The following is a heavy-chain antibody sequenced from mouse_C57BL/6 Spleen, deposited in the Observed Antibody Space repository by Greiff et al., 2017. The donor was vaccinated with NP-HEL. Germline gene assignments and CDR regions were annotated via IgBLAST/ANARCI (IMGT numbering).Heavy chain of an antibody. Sequence: QVQLQQPGAELVRPGTSVKLSCKASGYTFTSYWMHWVKQRPGQGLEWIGVIDPSDSYTNYNQKFKGKATLTVDTSSSTAYMQLSSLTSEDSAVYYCARYDYDYGGRDYWGQGTTLTVSS. V-gene: IGHV1-59*01. J-gene: IGHJ2*01. CDR2: IDPSDSYT. CDR1: GYTFTSYW. D-gene: IGHD2-4*01. CDR3: ARYDYDYGGRDY.